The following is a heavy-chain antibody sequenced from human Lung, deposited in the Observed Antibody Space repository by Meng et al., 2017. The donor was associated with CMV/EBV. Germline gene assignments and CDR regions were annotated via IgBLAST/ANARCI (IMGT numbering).Heavy chain of an antibody. V-gene: IGHV3-48*03. CDR1: GFTFSRYE. J-gene: IGHJ4*02. D-gene: IGHD6-13*01. CDR3: ARIPAGGRASFFDY. Sequence: GGSLRLXCAASGFTFSRYEMNWVRQAPGKGLEWVSYISSRGVAIFYADSVKGRFTISRDDAASLLYLQINSLRAEDTAVYYCARIPAGGRASFFDYWGQGTXVTVSS. CDR2: ISSRGVAI.